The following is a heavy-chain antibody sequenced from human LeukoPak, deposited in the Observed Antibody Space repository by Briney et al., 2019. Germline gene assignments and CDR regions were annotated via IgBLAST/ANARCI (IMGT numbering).Heavy chain of an antibody. J-gene: IGHJ4*02. V-gene: IGHV4-39*07. Sequence: SETLSLTCTVSGGSIGSRNYYWGWIRQPPGKGLEWIGSIYYSGNTYYDPSLKSRVTISVDTSKNQFSLKLSSVTAADTAVYFCASVDGPIDYWGQGTLVTVSS. CDR2: IYYSGNT. CDR1: GGSIGSRNYY. D-gene: IGHD5-12*01. CDR3: ASVDGPIDY.